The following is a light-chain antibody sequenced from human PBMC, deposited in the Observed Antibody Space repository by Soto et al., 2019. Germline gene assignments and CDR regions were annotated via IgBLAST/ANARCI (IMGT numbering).Light chain of an antibody. CDR2: DVS. CDR3: RSYTTSSSHVV. V-gene: IGLV2-14*01. CDR1: SSDVGSYNY. J-gene: IGLJ2*01. Sequence: QSALTQPASVSGSPGQSITISCTGTSSDVGSYNYVSWYQQYPGKAPKLMIYDVSNRPSGVSDRFSGSKSGNTASLTISGLQAEDEADYYCRSYTTSSSHVVFGGGTKLTVL.